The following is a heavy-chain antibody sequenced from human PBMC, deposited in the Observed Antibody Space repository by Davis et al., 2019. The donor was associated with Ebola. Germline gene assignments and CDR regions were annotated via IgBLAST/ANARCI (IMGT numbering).Heavy chain of an antibody. Sequence: SETLSLTCSVSGGSINTNNHYWGWMRQHPGKGLEWIGHIYYSGSTYYNPSLKSRVIISIDTSENQFSVKLSSVTAADTAVYYCARRYYYDSGGYYYHFDSWGQGILVTVSS. CDR2: IYYSGST. V-gene: IGHV4-31*03. CDR1: GGSINTNNHY. D-gene: IGHD3-22*01. J-gene: IGHJ4*02. CDR3: ARRYYYDSGGYYYHFDS.